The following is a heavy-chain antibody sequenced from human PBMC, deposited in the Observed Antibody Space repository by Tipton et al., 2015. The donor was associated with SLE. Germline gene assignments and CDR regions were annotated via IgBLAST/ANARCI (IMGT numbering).Heavy chain of an antibody. J-gene: IGHJ6*03. CDR3: AREGVDYYYYMDV. V-gene: IGHV3-21*01. D-gene: IGHD2-15*01. Sequence: SLRLSCAASGFTFSSYSMNGVRQAPGKGLEWVSSISSSSSYIYYADSVKGRFTISRDNAKNSLYLQMNSLRAEDTAVYYCAREGVDYYYYMDVWGKGTTVTVSS. CDR2: ISSSSSYI. CDR1: GFTFSSYS.